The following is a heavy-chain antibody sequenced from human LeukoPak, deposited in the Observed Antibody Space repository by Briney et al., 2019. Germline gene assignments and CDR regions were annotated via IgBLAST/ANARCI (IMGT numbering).Heavy chain of an antibody. CDR1: GGSISSSSYS. J-gene: IGHJ4*02. CDR2: IYYSGST. V-gene: IGHV4-39*01. CDR3: ALQTYYYDSSFDY. Sequence: SETLSLTCTVSGGSISSSSYSWGWISQPPGKGLEWIGSIYYSGSTYYNPSLKSRVTISVDTSKNQFSLKLSSVTAADTAVYYCALQTYYYDSSFDYWGQGTLVTVSS. D-gene: IGHD3-22*01.